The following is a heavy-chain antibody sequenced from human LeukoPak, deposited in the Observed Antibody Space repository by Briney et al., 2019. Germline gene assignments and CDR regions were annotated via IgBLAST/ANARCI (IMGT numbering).Heavy chain of an antibody. V-gene: IGHV4-34*01. CDR2: INHSGRT. D-gene: IGHD3-10*01. Sequence: PSETLSLTCAVYGGSFSGYYWSWIRQPPGKGLEWIGEINHSGRTNYNSSLKSRVTISVDTSKNQFSLKLRSVTAADTAVYYCARRYYYGSGSPFGHWGQGTLVTVSS. CDR1: GGSFSGYY. J-gene: IGHJ4*02. CDR3: ARRYYYGSGSPFGH.